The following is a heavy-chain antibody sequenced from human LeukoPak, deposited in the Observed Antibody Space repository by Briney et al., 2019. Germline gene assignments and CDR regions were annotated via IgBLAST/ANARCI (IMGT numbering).Heavy chain of an antibody. CDR2: IYTSGST. D-gene: IGHD4-17*01. CDR1: GGSISSYY. J-gene: IGHJ4*02. Sequence: SSETLSLTCTVSGGSISSYYWSWTRQPAGKGLEWIGRIYTSGSTNYNPSLKSRVTMSVDTSKNQFSLKLSSVTAADTAVYYCARGSGVGYGDYEGFDYWGQGTLVTVSS. CDR3: ARGSGVGYGDYEGFDY. V-gene: IGHV4-4*07.